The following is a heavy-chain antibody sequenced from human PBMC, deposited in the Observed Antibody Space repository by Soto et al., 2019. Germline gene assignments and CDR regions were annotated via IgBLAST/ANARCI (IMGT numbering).Heavy chain of an antibody. V-gene: IGHV4-39*01. CDR3: ARGDDFAGNDYFDY. D-gene: IGHD1-1*01. Sequence: PSETLSLTCTVSGGSISSGFYYWGWIRQPPGKGLEYIGSQYYAGSTYYNPSLKSRVTILVDTSKNQFSLKLSSVTAADTAVYFCARGDDFAGNDYFDYWGQGTLVTVS. CDR1: GGSISSGFYY. J-gene: IGHJ4*02. CDR2: QYYAGST.